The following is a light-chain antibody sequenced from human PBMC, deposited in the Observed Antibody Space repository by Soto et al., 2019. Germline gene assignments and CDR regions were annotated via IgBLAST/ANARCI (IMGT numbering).Light chain of an antibody. CDR3: QQYDSDVVS. Sequence: DIQMTQSPATLSASVGDRVTITCRASQSVRSWLAWYQQKPGKAPKLLMYDASTLEGGVPVRFSGSGSGTVFPLTISGLQPDDVATYYCQQYDSDVVSFGGWTKVE. CDR1: QSVRSW. J-gene: IGKJ4*01. CDR2: DAS. V-gene: IGKV1-5*01.